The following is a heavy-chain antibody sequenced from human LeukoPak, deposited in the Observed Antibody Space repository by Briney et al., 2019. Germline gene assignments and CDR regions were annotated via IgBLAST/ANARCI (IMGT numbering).Heavy chain of an antibody. CDR1: GFTFSSYG. J-gene: IGHJ4*02. CDR3: AKDRDYYDSSGYYYVRGVDY. Sequence: GGSLRLSCAASGFTFSSYGMSWVRQAPGKGLEWVSAISGSGGSTYYADSVKGRFTISRDNSKNTLYLQMNSLRAEDMAVYYCAKDRDYYDSSGYYYVRGVDYWGQGTLVTVSS. D-gene: IGHD3-22*01. CDR2: ISGSGGST. V-gene: IGHV3-23*01.